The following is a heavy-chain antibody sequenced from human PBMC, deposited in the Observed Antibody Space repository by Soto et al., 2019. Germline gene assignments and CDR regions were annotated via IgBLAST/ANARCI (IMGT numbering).Heavy chain of an antibody. D-gene: IGHD3-16*01. J-gene: IGHJ5*02. CDR1: GGTFSSYA. Sequence: QVQLVQSGAEVKKPGSSVKVSCKASGGTFSSYAISWVQQAPGQGLEWMGGIIPIFGTANYAQKFQGRVTITADESTSTAYMELSSLRSEDTAVYYCARDLGVSRRRPDNWFDPWGQGTLVTVSS. V-gene: IGHV1-69*01. CDR2: IIPIFGTA. CDR3: ARDLGVSRRRPDNWFDP.